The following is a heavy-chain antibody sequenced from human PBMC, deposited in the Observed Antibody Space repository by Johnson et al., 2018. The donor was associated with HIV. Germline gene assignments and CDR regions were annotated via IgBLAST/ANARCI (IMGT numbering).Heavy chain of an antibody. CDR3: ARSQLLALDVFNM. J-gene: IGHJ3*02. CDR2: INQDGTEK. CDR1: QITLNNYW. V-gene: IGHV3-7*01. Sequence: VQLVESGGGMVQPGRSLRLSCVGSQITLNNYWMGWVRQAPGRGLDWVGNINQDGTEKSYADSVKGRFTLSRDTAKNSLFLQMNSLTVEDTAVYYCARSQLLALDVFNMWGQGTMVTVSS.